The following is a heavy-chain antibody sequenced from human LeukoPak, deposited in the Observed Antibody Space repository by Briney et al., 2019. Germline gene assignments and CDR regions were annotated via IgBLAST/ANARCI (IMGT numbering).Heavy chain of an antibody. CDR1: GFTFSSYG. J-gene: IGHJ4*02. CDR3: AKALRYCSSTSCYALDY. Sequence: GGSLRLSCAASGFTFSSYGVHWVRQAPGKGLEWVAFIRYDGSNKYYADSVKGRFTISRDNSKNTLYLQMNSLRAEDTAVYYCAKALRYCSSTSCYALDYWGQGTLVTVSS. V-gene: IGHV3-30*02. CDR2: IRYDGSNK. D-gene: IGHD2-2*01.